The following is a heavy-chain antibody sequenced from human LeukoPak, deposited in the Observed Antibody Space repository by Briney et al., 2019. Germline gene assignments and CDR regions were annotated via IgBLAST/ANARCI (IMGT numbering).Heavy chain of an antibody. Sequence: PGRSLRLSCAASGFTFSNYGMHWVRQAPGKGLEWLAVFWSDGTTKNYADSVKGRFTISRDNSKNTLYMQMNSLRAEDTAVYYCARGHYYTDMLTNYWVRYFDYWGRGTLVTVSS. J-gene: IGHJ4*02. CDR1: GFTFSNYG. CDR3: ARGHYYTDMLTNYWVRYFDY. V-gene: IGHV3-33*01. D-gene: IGHD3-9*01. CDR2: FWSDGTTK.